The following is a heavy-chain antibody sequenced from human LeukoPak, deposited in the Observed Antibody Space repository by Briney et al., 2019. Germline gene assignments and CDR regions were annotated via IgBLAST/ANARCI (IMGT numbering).Heavy chain of an antibody. V-gene: IGHV3-7*01. Sequence: GGSLRLSCAASGFIFKKYWMNWVRQVPGKGLECLASIKEDGSETYYADSVKGRFTISRDNPKNILYLQINSLRVEDTAVYYCARVVGTSLDGGYWGQGNLVTVSS. J-gene: IGHJ4*02. D-gene: IGHD1-14*01. CDR2: IKEDGSET. CDR1: GFIFKKYW. CDR3: ARVVGTSLDGGY.